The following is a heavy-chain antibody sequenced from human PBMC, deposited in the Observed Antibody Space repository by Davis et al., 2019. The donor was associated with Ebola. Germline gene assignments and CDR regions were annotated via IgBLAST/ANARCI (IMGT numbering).Heavy chain of an antibody. CDR3: AREALVPAAGNWFDP. J-gene: IGHJ5*02. CDR1: GFTFSSYW. V-gene: IGHV3-74*01. Sequence: PGGSLRLSCAASGFTFSSYWMHWVRQAPGKGLVWVSRIYTDGSSTSYADSVKGRFTISRDNAKNTLYLQMNSLRAEDTAVYYCAREALVPAAGNWFDPWGQGALVTVSS. D-gene: IGHD2-2*01. CDR2: IYTDGSST.